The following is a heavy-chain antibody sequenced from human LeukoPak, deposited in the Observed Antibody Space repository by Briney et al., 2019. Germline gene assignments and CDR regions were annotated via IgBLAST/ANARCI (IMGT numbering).Heavy chain of an antibody. D-gene: IGHD3-9*01. V-gene: IGHV3-64*01. CDR2: ISSNGGST. CDR3: AKEGGTTGYADY. Sequence: PGGSLRLSCAASGFTFSSYAMHWVRQAPGKGLEYVSAISSNGGSTYYANSVKGRFTISRDNSKNTLSLLMNSLRAEDTAIYYCAKEGGTTGYADYWGQGTLVTVSS. CDR1: GFTFSSYA. J-gene: IGHJ4*02.